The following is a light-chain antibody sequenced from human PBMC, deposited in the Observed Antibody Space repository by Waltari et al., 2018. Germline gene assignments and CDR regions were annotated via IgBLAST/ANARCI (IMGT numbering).Light chain of an antibody. CDR1: SSDLGFYNY. Sequence: QSALTQPASVSGSPGPSITTPCYATSSDLGFYNYVSWYQQHPGKAPKLMIYDVSQRPSGVSDRFSGSKSGNTASLTISGLQAEDETDYYCNSYTGSSSWVFGGGTKVTVL. CDR2: DVS. V-gene: IGLV2-14*01. J-gene: IGLJ3*02. CDR3: NSYTGSSSWV.